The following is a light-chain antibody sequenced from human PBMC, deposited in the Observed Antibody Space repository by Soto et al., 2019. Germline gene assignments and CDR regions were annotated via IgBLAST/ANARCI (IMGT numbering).Light chain of an antibody. V-gene: IGLV8-61*01. J-gene: IGLJ2*01. CDR1: SGSVSTSYY. Sequence: QTVVTQEPSFSVSPGGTVTLTCGLSSGSVSTSYYPSWYQQTPGQAPRTLIYSTNTRSSGVPDRFSGSILGNKAALTITGAQADDESDYYGVLYMGSGSVVFGGGTTLTVL. CDR2: STN. CDR3: VLYMGSGSVV.